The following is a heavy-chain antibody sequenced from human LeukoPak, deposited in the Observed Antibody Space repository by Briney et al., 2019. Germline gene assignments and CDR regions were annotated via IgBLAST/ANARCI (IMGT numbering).Heavy chain of an antibody. CDR2: LYHSGST. D-gene: IGHD1-1*01. J-gene: IGHJ6*02. V-gene: IGHV4-4*03. Sequence: PETLSLTCAVSGGSISSSNWWSWVRQPPGKGLEWIGELYHSGSTNYNPSLKSRVTISLDKSKNQFSLKLSSVTAADTAVYYCARHMKQQRPPRYYYYGMDVWGQGTTVTVSS. CDR3: ARHMKQQRPPRYYYYGMDV. CDR1: GGSISSSNW.